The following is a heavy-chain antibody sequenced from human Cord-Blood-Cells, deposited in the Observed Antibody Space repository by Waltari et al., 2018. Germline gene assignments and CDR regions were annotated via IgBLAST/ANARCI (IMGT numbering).Heavy chain of an antibody. CDR2: IFSNDEK. V-gene: IGHV2-26*01. CDR1: GFSLSNARMG. D-gene: IGHD6-13*01. Sequence: QVTLKESGPVLVKPTETLTLTCTVSGFSLSNARMGVSWIHQPPGKALEWLAHIFSNDEKSYSTSLKSRLTISKDTSKSQVVLTMTNMDPVDTATYYCARIEPYSSHQYFQHWGQGTLVTVSS. J-gene: IGHJ1*01. CDR3: ARIEPYSSHQYFQH.